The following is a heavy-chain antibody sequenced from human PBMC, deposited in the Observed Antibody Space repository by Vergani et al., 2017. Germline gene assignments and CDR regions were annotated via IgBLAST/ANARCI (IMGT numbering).Heavy chain of an antibody. D-gene: IGHD3-10*01. CDR1: GFSLSNARMG. CDR2: IFSNDEK. Sequence: QVTLKESGPVLVKPTETLTLTCTVSGFSLSNARMGVSWIRQPPGKALEWLAHIFSNDEKSYSTSLKSRLTISKDTSKSQVFLTMTNMDPVDTATYYCAHRGSSITMVRGALDYWGQGTLVTVSS. V-gene: IGHV2-26*01. CDR3: AHRGSSITMVRGALDY. J-gene: IGHJ4*02.